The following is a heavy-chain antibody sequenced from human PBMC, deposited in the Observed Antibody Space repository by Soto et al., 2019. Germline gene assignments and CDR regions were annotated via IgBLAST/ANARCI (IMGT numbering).Heavy chain of an antibody. CDR1: GGTFSGYY. CDR2: INHSGST. CDR3: ARVLRGKNYYYGMDV. J-gene: IGHJ6*02. D-gene: IGHD3-16*01. V-gene: IGHV4-34*01. Sequence: SETLSLTCAVYGGTFSGYYWSWIRQPPGKGLEWIGEINHSGSTNYNPSLKSRVTISVDTSKNQFSLKLSSVTAADTAVYYCARVLRGKNYYYGMDVWGQGTTVTVSS.